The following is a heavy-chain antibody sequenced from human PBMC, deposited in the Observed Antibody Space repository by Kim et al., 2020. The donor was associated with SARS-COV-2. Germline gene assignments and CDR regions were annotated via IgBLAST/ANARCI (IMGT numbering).Heavy chain of an antibody. V-gene: IGHV3-23*01. D-gene: IGHD6-13*01. CDR1: GFTFSSYA. CDR3: AKDFLRSSSWYDY. J-gene: IGHJ4*02. CDR2: ISGSGGST. Sequence: GGSLRLSCAASGFTFSSYAMSWVRQAPGKVLEWVSAISGSGGSTYYADSVKGRFTISRDNSKNTLYLQMNSLRAEDTAVYYCAKDFLRSSSWYDYWGQGTLVTVSS.